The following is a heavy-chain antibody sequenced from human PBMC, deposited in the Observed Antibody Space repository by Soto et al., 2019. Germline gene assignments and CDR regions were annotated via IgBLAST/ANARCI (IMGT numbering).Heavy chain of an antibody. Sequence: EVQLLESGGGLAQPGGSLRLSCAASGFTFRTYAMNWVRQAPGKGLEWVSVMVGDGSSWDYADSVRGRFTISRDNSKNTLYLQRNSLRAEDTAVYYCAKDLRPDGRYDLDYWGQGTLVTGSS. CDR2: MVGDGSSW. J-gene: IGHJ4*02. CDR3: AKDLRPDGRYDLDY. D-gene: IGHD2-15*01. CDR1: GFTFRTYA. V-gene: IGHV3-23*01.